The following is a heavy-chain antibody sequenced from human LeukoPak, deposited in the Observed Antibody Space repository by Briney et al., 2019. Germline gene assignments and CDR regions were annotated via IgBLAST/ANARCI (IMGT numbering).Heavy chain of an antibody. CDR1: GFTFDNYA. CDR2: ISWNGGII. V-gene: IGHV3-9*01. D-gene: IGHD3-10*01. CDR3: AKGGLRLYFGQFHY. Sequence: GGSLRLSCAASGFTFDNYAMHWVRQVPGKGLEWVSGISWNGGIIGYADSVKGRFTISRDSAKNSLYLQMNSLRVEDTALYYCAKGGLRLYFGQFHYWGQGTLVTVSS. J-gene: IGHJ4*02.